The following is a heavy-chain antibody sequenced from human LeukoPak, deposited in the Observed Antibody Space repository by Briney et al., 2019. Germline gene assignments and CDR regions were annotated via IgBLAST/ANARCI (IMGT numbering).Heavy chain of an antibody. V-gene: IGHV1-2*02. D-gene: IGHD1-1*01. Sequence: ASVKVSCKASGYTFSDYYFHWVRQAPGQGLEWMGYIKPNSSRTNYAHNLQGRVTITGDTSISTAYMELSSLRSDDAAVYYCARDLAPTAHGVYFDYWSQGILVTVSS. CDR3: ARDLAPTAHGVYFDY. CDR1: GYTFSDYY. CDR2: IKPNSSRT. J-gene: IGHJ4*02.